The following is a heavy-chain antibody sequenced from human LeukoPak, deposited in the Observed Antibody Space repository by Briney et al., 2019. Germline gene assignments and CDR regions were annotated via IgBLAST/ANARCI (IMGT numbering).Heavy chain of an antibody. D-gene: IGHD1-20*01. V-gene: IGHV3-30-3*01. J-gene: IGHJ6*02. CDR3: ARGITGRYYYGMDV. CDR2: ISYDGSNK. Sequence: PGGSPRLSCAASGFTFSSYAMHWVRQAPGKGLEWVAVISYDGSNKYYADSVKGRFTISRDNSKNTLYLQMNSLRAEDTAVYYCARGITGRYYYGMDVWGQGTTVTVSS. CDR1: GFTFSSYA.